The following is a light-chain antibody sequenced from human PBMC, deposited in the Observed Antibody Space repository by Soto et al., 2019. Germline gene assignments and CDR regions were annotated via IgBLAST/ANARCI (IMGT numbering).Light chain of an antibody. CDR2: SAS. CDR1: QSVSNN. V-gene: IGKV3-15*01. J-gene: IGKJ4*01. CDR3: QQYNEWPLT. Sequence: EVVMTQSPATLSVSPGERATLSCRASQSVSNNLAWYQQKPGQAPRLFIYSASTRATGIPAWFSGSASGTEFTLTIGSLESEDFAVYYCQQYNEWPLTFGGGTKVETK.